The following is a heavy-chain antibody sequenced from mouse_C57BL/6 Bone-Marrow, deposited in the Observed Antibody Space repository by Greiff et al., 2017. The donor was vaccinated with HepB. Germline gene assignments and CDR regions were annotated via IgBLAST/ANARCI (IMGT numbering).Heavy chain of an antibody. CDR3: TRWGYWGYFDY. D-gene: IGHD4-1*01. CDR1: GYTFTDYE. J-gene: IGHJ2*01. CDR2: IDPETGGT. V-gene: IGHV1-15*01. Sequence: VQLQQSGAELVRPGASVTLSCKASGYTFTDYEMHWVKQTPVRGLEWIGAIDPETGGTAYNQKFKGKAILTADKSSSTAYMELRSLTSEDSAVYYCTRWGYWGYFDYWGQGTTLTVSS.